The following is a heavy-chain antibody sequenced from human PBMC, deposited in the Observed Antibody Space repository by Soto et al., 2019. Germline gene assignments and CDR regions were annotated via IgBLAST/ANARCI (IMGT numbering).Heavy chain of an antibody. CDR1: GGTFSSYA. D-gene: IGHD6-13*01. CDR3: ARDRIAGSKYDYGMDV. J-gene: IGHJ6*02. Sequence: QVRLVQSGAEVKKPGSSVRVSCKASGGTFSSYAISWVRQAPGQGLEWMGGIIPIFGTENYAQKFQGRVTITADESTSTAYMELSSLRSEDTAVYYCARDRIAGSKYDYGMDVWGQGTTVTVSS. CDR2: IIPIFGTE. V-gene: IGHV1-69*01.